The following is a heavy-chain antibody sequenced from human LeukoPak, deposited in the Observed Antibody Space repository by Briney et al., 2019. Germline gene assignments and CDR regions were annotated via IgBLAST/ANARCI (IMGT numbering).Heavy chain of an antibody. CDR1: GYSFTSYW. V-gene: IGHV5-51*01. CDR3: ARRYGHDGYYYGMDV. D-gene: IGHD4-17*01. Sequence: GESLKISCKGSGYSFTSYWIGWLRQMPGKGLEWMGIIYPGDSDTRYNPSFQGHVTISADKSISTSYLQWSSLKASDTAMYYFARRYGHDGYYYGMDVWGQGSTVTASS. CDR2: IYPGDSDT. J-gene: IGHJ6*02.